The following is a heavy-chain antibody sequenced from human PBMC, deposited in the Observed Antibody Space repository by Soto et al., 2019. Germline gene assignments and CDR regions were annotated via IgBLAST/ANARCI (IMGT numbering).Heavy chain of an antibody. V-gene: IGHV3-9*01. CDR3: AKDVGPSGVAGSDWYGFDY. Sequence: WVRQVPGKVLEWVSGISWNSGRIGYADSVKCRLTISIDNAKKSLYLQMNSLRVGDTALYYCAKDVGPSGVAGSDWYGFDYWGQATLVNVSS. CDR2: ISWNSGRI. D-gene: IGHD6-19*01. J-gene: IGHJ4*02.